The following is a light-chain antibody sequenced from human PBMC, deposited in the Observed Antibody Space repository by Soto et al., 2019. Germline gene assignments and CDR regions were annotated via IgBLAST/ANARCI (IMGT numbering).Light chain of an antibody. J-gene: IGKJ1*01. CDR1: QSINTW. CDR2: DAS. CDR3: QQCHSYWT. Sequence: DIQMTQSPSTLSASVGDRVTITCRASQSINTWLVWYQQKPGTAPKLLIYDASSLESGAPSRFSGSGSGTQFTLTASGPQPDDFATYFFQQCHSYWTFGQGTKVEIK. V-gene: IGKV1-5*01.